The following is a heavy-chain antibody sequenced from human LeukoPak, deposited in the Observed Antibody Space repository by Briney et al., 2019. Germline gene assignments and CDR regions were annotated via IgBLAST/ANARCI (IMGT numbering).Heavy chain of an antibody. CDR1: GFTFSSYS. J-gene: IGHJ3*02. Sequence: GGSLRLSCAASGFTFSSYSMNWVRQAPGKGLEWVSSISSSSSYIYYADSVKGRFTISRDNAKNSLYLQMNSLRAEDTAAYYCARDRHDYVWGSYRFDAFDIWGQGTMVTVSS. CDR2: ISSSSSYI. D-gene: IGHD3-16*02. V-gene: IGHV3-21*01. CDR3: ARDRHDYVWGSYRFDAFDI.